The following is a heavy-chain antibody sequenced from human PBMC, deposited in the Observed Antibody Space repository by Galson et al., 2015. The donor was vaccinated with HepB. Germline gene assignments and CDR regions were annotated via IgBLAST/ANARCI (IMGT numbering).Heavy chain of an antibody. V-gene: IGHV1-24*01. J-gene: IGHJ4*02. D-gene: IGHD3-10*01. CDR3: ATGTGPGVTRGTDY. Sequence: SVKVSCKVSGYTLTELSMHWVRQAPGKGLEWMGGFDPEDGETIYAQKFQGRVTMTEDTSTDTAYMELSSLRSEDTAVYYCATGTGPGVTRGTDYWGQGTLVTVSS. CDR1: GYTLTELS. CDR2: FDPEDGET.